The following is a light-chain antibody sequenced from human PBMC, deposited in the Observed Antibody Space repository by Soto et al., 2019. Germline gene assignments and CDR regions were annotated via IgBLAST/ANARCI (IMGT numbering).Light chain of an antibody. CDR1: QSVSSN. V-gene: IGKV3-11*01. CDR3: QQRSNWPPIT. Sequence: EIVMTQSPATLSVSPGERATLSCRASQSVSSNLAWYQQKVGRAPRVLIYGASNRATGIPARFSGSGSGTDFTLTISSLEPEDFAVYYCQQRSNWPPITFGQGTRLEIK. CDR2: GAS. J-gene: IGKJ5*01.